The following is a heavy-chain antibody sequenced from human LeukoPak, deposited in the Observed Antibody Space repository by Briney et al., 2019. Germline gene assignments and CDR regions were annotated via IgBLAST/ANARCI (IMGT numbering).Heavy chain of an antibody. CDR2: ISGSGGST. CDR1: GFTFSSYA. CDR3: ARAGTVRGVLSYYYYGMDV. J-gene: IGHJ6*02. V-gene: IGHV3-23*01. D-gene: IGHD3-10*01. Sequence: GGSLRLSCAASGFTFSSYAMSWVRQAPGKGLEWVSAISGSGGSTYYADSVKGRFTISRDNSKNTLYLQMNSLRAEDTAVYYCARAGTVRGVLSYYYYGMDVWGQGTTVTVSS.